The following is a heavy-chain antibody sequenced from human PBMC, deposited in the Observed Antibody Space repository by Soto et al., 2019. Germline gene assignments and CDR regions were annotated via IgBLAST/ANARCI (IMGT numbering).Heavy chain of an antibody. CDR2: INHSGST. CDR3: AKNLPRTGRFDY. Sequence: SETLSLTCAVYGGSFSCYYWSWIRQPPGKGLEWIGEINHSGSTNYNPSLKSRVTISVDTSKNQFSLKLSSVTAADTAVYYCAKNLPRTGRFDYWGQGTLVTVSS. V-gene: IGHV4-34*01. CDR1: GGSFSCYY. J-gene: IGHJ4*02.